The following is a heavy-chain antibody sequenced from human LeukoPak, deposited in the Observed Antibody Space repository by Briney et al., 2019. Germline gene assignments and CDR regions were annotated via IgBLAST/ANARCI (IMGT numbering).Heavy chain of an antibody. J-gene: IGHJ4*02. V-gene: IGHV1-69*04. D-gene: IGHD4-17*01. CDR2: IIPILGIA. CDR1: GGTFSSYA. CDR3: ARDFGVTTVKNMVDY. Sequence: GALVKVSCKASGGTFSSYAISWVRQAPGQGLEWMGRIIPILGIANYAQKFQGRVTITADKSTSTAYMELSSLRSEDTAVYYCARDFGVTTVKNMVDYWGQGTLVTVSS.